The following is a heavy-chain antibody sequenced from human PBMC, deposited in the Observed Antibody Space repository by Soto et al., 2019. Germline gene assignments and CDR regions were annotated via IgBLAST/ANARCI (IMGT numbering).Heavy chain of an antibody. D-gene: IGHD2-2*01. V-gene: IGHV3-15*05. Sequence: EVQLVESGGGLVQPGGSLRLSCAASGFTFNNAWMSWVRQAPGKGLEWVGRIKTKPYGGTTEYAATVKGRFTISRDDSKNTLYLQMNSLKTEDTAVYYCTTVWCSSPSCYDRDYFDYWGQGTLVTVSS. CDR3: TTVWCSSPSCYDRDYFDY. J-gene: IGHJ4*02. CDR2: IKTKPYGGTT. CDR1: GFTFNNAW.